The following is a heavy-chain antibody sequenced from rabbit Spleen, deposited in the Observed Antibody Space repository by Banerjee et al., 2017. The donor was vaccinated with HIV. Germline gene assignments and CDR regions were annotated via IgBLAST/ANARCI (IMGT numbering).Heavy chain of an antibody. CDR3: ARDTGSSFSSYGMDL. CDR2: IEVGSSGFT. D-gene: IGHD8-1*01. Sequence: QSLEESGGDLVKPGASLTLTCTASGFSFSSSYYICWVRQAPGKGLEWIACIEVGSSGFTYFATWAKGRFTISKTSSTTVTLQMTSLTVADTATYFCARDTGSSFSSYGMDLWGQGTLVTVS. J-gene: IGHJ6*01. CDR1: GFSFSSSYY. V-gene: IGHV1S40*01.